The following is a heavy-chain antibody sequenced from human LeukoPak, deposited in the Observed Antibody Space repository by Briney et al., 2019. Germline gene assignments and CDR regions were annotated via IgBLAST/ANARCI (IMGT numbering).Heavy chain of an antibody. V-gene: IGHV3-53*01. CDR3: AKDEVGATSPYYFDY. CDR1: GFTVRSNY. D-gene: IGHD1-26*01. J-gene: IGHJ4*02. CDR2: IYSGGST. Sequence: GGSLRLSCAASGFTVRSNYMSWVRQAPGKGLEWVSVIYSGGSTYYADSVKGRFTISRDNSKNTLYLQMNSLRAEDTAVYYCAKDEVGATSPYYFDYWGQGTLVTVSS.